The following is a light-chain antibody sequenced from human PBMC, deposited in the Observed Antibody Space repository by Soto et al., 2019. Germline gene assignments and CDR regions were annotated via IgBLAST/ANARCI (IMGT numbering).Light chain of an antibody. CDR1: SSIIGSNS. V-gene: IGLV1-47*01. CDR3: ASWDDSLSGYV. J-gene: IGLJ1*01. Sequence: QPALTQPPSASGTPVQRGTISCSGNSSIIGSNSVYWYQQLPGTAPKLLIYRNNQRLSGVPDRFSGSKSGTSASLAISGFRSEDEADYYCASWDDSLSGYVFGTVTKVTV. CDR2: RNN.